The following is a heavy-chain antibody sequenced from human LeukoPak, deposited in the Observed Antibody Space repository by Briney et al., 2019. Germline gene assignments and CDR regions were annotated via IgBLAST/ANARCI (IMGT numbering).Heavy chain of an antibody. CDR1: GYMFTELP. CDR2: FDPADGEP. V-gene: IGHV1-24*01. Sequence: ASVKVSCKVSGYMFTELPIHWVRQTPAIGLEWMGGFDPADGEPVYAKNFKDRLTMTEDTSTETAYMELRGLGSEDTAVYYCTAGPDCSSTSCLFEFWGQGTLVTVSS. J-gene: IGHJ4*02. CDR3: TAGPDCSSTSCLFEF. D-gene: IGHD2-2*01.